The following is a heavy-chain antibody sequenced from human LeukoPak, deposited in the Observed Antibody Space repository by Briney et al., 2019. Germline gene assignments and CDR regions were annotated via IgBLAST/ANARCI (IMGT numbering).Heavy chain of an antibody. CDR2: MNPNSGNT. V-gene: IGHV1-8*01. CDR1: GYTFTSYD. Sequence: GASVKVSCKASGYTFTSYDINWVRQATGQGLEWMGWMNPNSGNTGYAQKFQGRVTMTEDTSTDTAYMELSSLRSEDTAVYYCAISSNWFDPWGQGTLVTVSS. J-gene: IGHJ5*02. CDR3: AISSNWFDP.